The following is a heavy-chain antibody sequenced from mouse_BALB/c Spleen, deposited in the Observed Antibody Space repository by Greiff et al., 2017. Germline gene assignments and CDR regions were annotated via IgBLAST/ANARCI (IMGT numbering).Heavy chain of an antibody. D-gene: IGHD2-14*01. CDR2: IDPANGNT. J-gene: IGHJ4*01. CDR1: GFNIKDTY. Sequence: EVKLQESGAELVKPGASVKLSCTASGFNIKDTYMHWVKQRPEQGLEWIGRIDPANGNTKYDPKFQGKATITADTSSNTAYLQLSSLTSEDTAVYYCARDRYDRAMDYWGQGTSVTVSS. CDR3: ARDRYDRAMDY. V-gene: IGHV14-3*02.